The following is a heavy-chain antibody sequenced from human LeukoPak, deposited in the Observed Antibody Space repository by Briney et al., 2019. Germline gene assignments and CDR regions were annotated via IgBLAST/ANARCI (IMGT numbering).Heavy chain of an antibody. CDR3: ARHGNRGSYSDY. CDR1: GGSISSSSYY. J-gene: IGHJ4*02. Sequence: SETLSLTCTVSGGSISSSSYYWGWIRQSPGKGLEWIGSIYHSGSTYYNPSLKSRVTISVDTSENQFSLKLSSVTAADTAIYYWARHGNRGSYSDYWGQGTLVTVSS. D-gene: IGHD1-26*01. V-gene: IGHV4-39*01. CDR2: IYHSGST.